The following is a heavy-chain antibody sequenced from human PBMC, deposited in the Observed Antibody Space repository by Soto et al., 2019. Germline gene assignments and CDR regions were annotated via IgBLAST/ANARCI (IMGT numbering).Heavy chain of an antibody. D-gene: IGHD6-13*01. CDR1: GGSFSGYY. J-gene: IGHJ5*02. CDR2: INHSGST. V-gene: IGHV4-34*01. Sequence: KPSETLSLTCAVYGGSFSGYYWICIRQPPGKGLEWIGEINHSGSTNYNPSLKSRVTISVDTSKNQFSLKLSSVTAADTAVYYCARGRSSSWYPNWFDPWGQGTLVTVSS. CDR3: ARGRSSSWYPNWFDP.